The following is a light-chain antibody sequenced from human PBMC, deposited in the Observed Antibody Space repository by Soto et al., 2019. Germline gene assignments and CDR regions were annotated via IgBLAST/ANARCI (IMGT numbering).Light chain of an antibody. CDR1: SSDVGGYNF. J-gene: IGLJ3*02. V-gene: IGLV2-14*03. CDR2: DVS. CDR3: SSYTSTSPWV. Sequence: QSALTQPASVSGSPGQSITISCTGTSSDVGGYNFVSWYQHHPGKAPKLMIYDVSNRPSGVSNRFSGSKSGNTASLTLSGLLSEDEAHYYCSSYTSTSPWVFGGGTKLTVL.